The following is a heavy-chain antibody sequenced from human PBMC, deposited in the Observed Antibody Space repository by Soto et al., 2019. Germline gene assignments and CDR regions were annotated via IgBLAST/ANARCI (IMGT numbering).Heavy chain of an antibody. CDR3: AAGTDTAMEQGADY. CDR2: ISTTGRYI. Sequence: PGWSLRLSCASSVFTFIDHSMNWVRQAPGKGLEWVSSISTTGRYIYYADSMAGRFTISRDNAKNSLYLQINSLRGEDTAVYYCAAGTDTAMEQGADYWGQGTLVTVSS. J-gene: IGHJ4*02. V-gene: IGHV3-21*01. CDR1: VFTFIDHS. D-gene: IGHD5-18*01.